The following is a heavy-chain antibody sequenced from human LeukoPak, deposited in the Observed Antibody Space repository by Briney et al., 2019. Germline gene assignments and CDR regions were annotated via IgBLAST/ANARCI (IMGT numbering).Heavy chain of an antibody. Sequence: GASVKVSCKASGYTFIDYYMNWVRQAPVQGLEWMGWINTNTGETNYAQKFQGRVTMTRDTSISTVYMELTSLTSDDTAVYYCARWGGVQFDPWGQGTLVTVSS. D-gene: IGHD2-8*01. CDR2: INTNTGET. CDR1: GYTFIDYY. J-gene: IGHJ5*02. V-gene: IGHV1-2*02. CDR3: ARWGGVQFDP.